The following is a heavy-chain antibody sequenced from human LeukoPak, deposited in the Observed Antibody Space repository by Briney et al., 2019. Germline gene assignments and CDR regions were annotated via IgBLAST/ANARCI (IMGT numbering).Heavy chain of an antibody. CDR2: IYTSGST. CDR3: ARVRSGGTYYYYYYMDV. CDR1: GGSISSYY. J-gene: IGHJ6*03. V-gene: IGHV4-4*07. Sequence: SETLSLTCTVFGGSISSYYWSWIRQPAGKGLEWIGRIYTSGSTNYNPSLKSRVTMSVDMSKNQFSLKLSSVTAADTAVYYCARVRSGGTYYYYYYMDVWGRGTPVTVSS. D-gene: IGHD1-1*01.